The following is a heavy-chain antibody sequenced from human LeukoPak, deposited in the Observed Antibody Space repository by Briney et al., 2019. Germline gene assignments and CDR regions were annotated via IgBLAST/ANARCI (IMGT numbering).Heavy chain of an antibody. D-gene: IGHD6-13*01. Sequence: PGGSLRLSCAASGFTFSSYGMHWVRQAPGKGLEWVAVISYDGSNKYYADSVKGRFTISRDNSKNTLYLQMNGLRADDTAVFHCARNLAAAGTGYWGQGTLVTVSS. J-gene: IGHJ4*02. CDR1: GFTFSSYG. CDR2: ISYDGSNK. V-gene: IGHV3-30*03. CDR3: ARNLAAAGTGY.